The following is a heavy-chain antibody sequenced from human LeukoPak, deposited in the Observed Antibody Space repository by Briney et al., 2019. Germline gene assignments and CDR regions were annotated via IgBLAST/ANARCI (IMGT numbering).Heavy chain of an antibody. CDR3: ARSEEITSDLLWFGELGYYYGMDV. V-gene: IGHV4-30-4*01. Sequence: PSETLSLTCTVSGGSISSGDYYWSWIRQPPGKGLEWIGYIYYSGSTYYNPSLKSRVTISVDTSKNQFSLKLSSVTAADTAVYYCARSEEITSDLLWFGELGYYYGMDVWGQGTTVTVSS. D-gene: IGHD3-10*01. CDR1: GGSISSGDYY. J-gene: IGHJ6*02. CDR2: IYYSGST.